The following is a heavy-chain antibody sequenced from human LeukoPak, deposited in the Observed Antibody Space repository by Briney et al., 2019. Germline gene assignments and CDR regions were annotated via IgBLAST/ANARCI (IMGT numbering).Heavy chain of an antibody. CDR1: GYTFTDYY. CDR3: ARASYYDSGGYQYYFDC. J-gene: IGHJ4*02. V-gene: IGHV1-2*06. Sequence: GASVKVSFKASGYTFTDYYLHWVRQAPGQGLEWIGRINPNSGGTNYARTFQGRVTMTRDTSISTAYMELSRLRSDDTAVYLCARASYYDSGGYQYYFDCCGQGTLVTVSS. D-gene: IGHD3-22*01. CDR2: INPNSGGT.